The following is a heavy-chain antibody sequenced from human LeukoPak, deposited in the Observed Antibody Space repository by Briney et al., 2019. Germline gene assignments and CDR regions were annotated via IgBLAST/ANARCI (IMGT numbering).Heavy chain of an antibody. V-gene: IGHV3-23*01. J-gene: IGHJ4*02. D-gene: IGHD3-16*01. CDR3: ARDKSYGSLPRYYFDC. CDR1: GFTFSRYA. Sequence: PGGSLRLSCAASGFTFSRYAMSWVRQAPGKGLEWVSDISGSGGSTYYADSVKGRFTISRDNSKNTLYLQMNSLRAEDTAVYYCARDKSYGSLPRYYFDCWGQGSLVSVSS. CDR2: ISGSGGST.